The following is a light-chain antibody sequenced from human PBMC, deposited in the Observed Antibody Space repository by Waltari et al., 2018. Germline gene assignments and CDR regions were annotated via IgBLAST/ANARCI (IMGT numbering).Light chain of an antibody. CDR3: GTWDTSLSFWV. Sequence: QSVLPQPPSVSAAPGQKVTISCSGSNNYISWYQHLPGTAPKLLIYDNNKRPSGIPDRFSGSKSGTSATLGITEFQTGDEADYYCGTWDTSLSFWVFGGGTKLTVL. CDR1: NNY. V-gene: IGLV1-51*01. J-gene: IGLJ3*02. CDR2: DNN.